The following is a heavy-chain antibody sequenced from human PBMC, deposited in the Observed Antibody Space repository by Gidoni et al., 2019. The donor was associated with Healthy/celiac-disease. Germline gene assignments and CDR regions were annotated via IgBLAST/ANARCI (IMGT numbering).Heavy chain of an antibody. CDR2: IYSGGST. Sequence: EVQLVESGGGLVQPGGSLRLSCAASGFTVSSNYMSWVRQAPGKGLEWVSVIYSGGSTYYADSVKGRFTISRHNSKNTLYLQMNSLRAEDTAGYYCARDLGIAAPGAFDIWGQGTMVTVSS. J-gene: IGHJ3*02. V-gene: IGHV3-53*04. D-gene: IGHD6-6*01. CDR1: GFTVSSNY. CDR3: ARDLGIAAPGAFDI.